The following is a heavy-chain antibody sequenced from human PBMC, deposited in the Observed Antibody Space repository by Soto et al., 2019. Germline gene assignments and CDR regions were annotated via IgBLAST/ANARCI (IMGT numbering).Heavy chain of an antibody. CDR2: FYTSAST. D-gene: IGHD3-22*01. CDR3: ARDISLIVSGMDV. J-gene: IGHJ6*02. Sequence: SETLSLTCTVAGGSISSYYWSWIRQPAGKGLEWIGRFYTSASTNYNPSLKSRVTMSVDTSKNQFSLKLSSVTAADTAVYYCARDISLIVSGMDVWGQGTTVTVSS. V-gene: IGHV4-4*07. CDR1: GGSISSYY.